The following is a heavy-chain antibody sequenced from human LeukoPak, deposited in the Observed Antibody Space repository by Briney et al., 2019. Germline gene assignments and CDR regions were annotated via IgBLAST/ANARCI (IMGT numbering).Heavy chain of an antibody. V-gene: IGHV4-34*01. J-gene: IGHJ4*02. CDR3: ARVGTYGDFIDY. CDR1: GGSFSGYY. CDR2: INHSGST. Sequence: SETLSLTCAVYGGSFSGYYWSWIRQPPGKGLEWIGEINHSGSTNYNPSLKSRVTISVDMSKNQFSLKLSSVTAADTAVYYCARVGTYGDFIDYWGQGTLVTVSS. D-gene: IGHD4-17*01.